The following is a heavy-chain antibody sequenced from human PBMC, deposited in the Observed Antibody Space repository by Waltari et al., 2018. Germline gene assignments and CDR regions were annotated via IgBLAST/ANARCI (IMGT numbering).Heavy chain of an antibody. CDR1: GFTVSINH. J-gene: IGHJ4*02. Sequence: EVQLVESGGGLIQPGGSLGLSGAASGFTVSINHLSWVRQAPGRGLEWVSLIYSGGSTYYADSGKGRFTISRDNSRNTLYLQMNSLRAEDTAVYYCASFTTKTHWGQGTLVTVSS. CDR3: ASFTTKTH. CDR2: IYSGGST. D-gene: IGHD1-1*01. V-gene: IGHV3-53*01.